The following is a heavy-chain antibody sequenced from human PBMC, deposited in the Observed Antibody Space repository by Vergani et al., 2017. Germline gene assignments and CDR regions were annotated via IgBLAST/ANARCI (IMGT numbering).Heavy chain of an antibody. D-gene: IGHD1-26*01. CDR2: IFSNDEK. Sequence: QVTLKESGPVLVKPTETLTLTFTVSGFSLSNARMGVSWIRQPPGKALEWLAHIFSNDEKSYSTSLKSRLTISKDTSKSQVVLTMTNMDPVDTATYYLARIRQVGATPPDAFDIWGQGTMVTVSS. J-gene: IGHJ3*02. V-gene: IGHV2-26*01. CDR1: GFSLSNARMG. CDR3: ARIRQVGATPPDAFDI.